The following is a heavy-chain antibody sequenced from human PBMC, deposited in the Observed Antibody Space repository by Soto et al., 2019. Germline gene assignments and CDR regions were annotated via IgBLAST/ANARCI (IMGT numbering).Heavy chain of an antibody. J-gene: IGHJ6*02. V-gene: IGHV3-48*01. D-gene: IGHD3-10*01. Sequence: GGSLRLSCAASGFTFSSYNMNWVRQAPGKGLEWVSYISSSTSTIYYADSVKGRFTISRDNAKNALYLQMNSLRAEDTAVYYCAKLKGADYYGSGSFFGMDVWGQGTTVTVSS. CDR3: AKLKGADYYGSGSFFGMDV. CDR2: ISSSTSTI. CDR1: GFTFSSYN.